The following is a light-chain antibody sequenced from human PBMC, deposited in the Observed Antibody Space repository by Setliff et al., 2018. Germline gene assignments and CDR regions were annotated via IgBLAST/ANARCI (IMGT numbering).Light chain of an antibody. V-gene: IGLV2-14*03. CDR3: SSYTSRSTYV. Sequence: QSVLAQPASVSGSPGQSITISCSGTSSDIGPYDLVSWYQQHPGKAPKLIIYGVSNRPSGVSSRFSGSKSGNTASLTISGLQTEDEADYYCSSYTSRSTYVFGTGTKVTVL. CDR2: GVS. J-gene: IGLJ1*01. CDR1: SSDIGPYDL.